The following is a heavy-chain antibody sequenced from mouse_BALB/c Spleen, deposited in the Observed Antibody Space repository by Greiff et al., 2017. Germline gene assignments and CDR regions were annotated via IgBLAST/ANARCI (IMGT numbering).Heavy chain of an antibody. D-gene: IGHD2-4*01. CDR3: ARRDFYDYDGAMDY. Sequence: VQLKQSGPELVKPGASVKIPCKASGYTFTDYNMDWVKQSHGKSLEWIGDINPNNGGTIYNQKFKGKATLTVDKSSSTAYMELRSLTSEDTAVYYCARRDFYDYDGAMDYWGQGTSVTVSS. CDR2: INPNNGGT. J-gene: IGHJ4*01. V-gene: IGHV1-18*01. CDR1: GYTFTDYN.